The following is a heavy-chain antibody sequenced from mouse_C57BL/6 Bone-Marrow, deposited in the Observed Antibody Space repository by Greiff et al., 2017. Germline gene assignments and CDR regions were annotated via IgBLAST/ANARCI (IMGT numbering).Heavy chain of an antibody. CDR3: ARAPFYGSSPFYFDY. D-gene: IGHD1-1*01. J-gene: IGHJ2*01. Sequence: VKLQQPGAELVKPGASVKLSCKASGYTFTSYWMHWVKQRPGQGLEWIGMIHPNSGSTNYNEKFKSKATLTVDKSSSTAYMQLSSLTSEDSAVYYCARAPFYGSSPFYFDYWGQGTTLTVSS. V-gene: IGHV1-64*01. CDR2: IHPNSGST. CDR1: GYTFTSYW.